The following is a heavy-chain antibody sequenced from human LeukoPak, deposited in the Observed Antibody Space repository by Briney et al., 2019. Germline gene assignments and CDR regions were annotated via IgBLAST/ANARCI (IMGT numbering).Heavy chain of an antibody. J-gene: IGHJ4*02. D-gene: IGHD2-15*01. V-gene: IGHV1-18*01. Sequence: ASVKVSCKASGYTFSSYGISWVRQAPGQGLEWMGWISVYNGNTNYAQKLQGRVTVTTDTSTSTAYMELRSLRSDDTAVYYCASKTVPYCSGGSCYGADYWGQGTLVTVSS. CDR3: ASKTVPYCSGGSCYGADY. CDR2: ISVYNGNT. CDR1: GYTFSSYG.